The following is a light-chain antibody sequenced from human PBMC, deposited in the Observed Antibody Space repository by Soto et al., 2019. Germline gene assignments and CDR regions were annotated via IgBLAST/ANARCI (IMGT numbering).Light chain of an antibody. J-gene: IGLJ1*01. Sequence: QSVLTQPPSASETPGQRVTISCSGSSSNIGINTVDWFQQLPGTAPKLLIYNNNQRPSGVPDRFSGSKSGTSASLAISGLQSGDESVYYWAAWDDSLNVYFFGTGTKVTVL. CDR1: SSNIGINT. CDR3: AAWDDSLNVYF. V-gene: IGLV1-44*01. CDR2: NNN.